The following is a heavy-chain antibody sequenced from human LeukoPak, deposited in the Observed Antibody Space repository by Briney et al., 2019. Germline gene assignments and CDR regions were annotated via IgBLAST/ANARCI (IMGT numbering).Heavy chain of an antibody. CDR3: AKLAPDENDY. CDR1: GFTFSSYS. V-gene: IGHV3-21*04. J-gene: IGHJ4*02. CDR2: ISSSSSYI. Sequence: GSLRLSCAASGFTFSSYSMNWVRQAPGKGLEWVSSISSSSSYIYYADSVKGRFTISRDNSKNTLYLQMNSLRAEDTAVYYCAKLAPDENDYWGQGTLVTVSS.